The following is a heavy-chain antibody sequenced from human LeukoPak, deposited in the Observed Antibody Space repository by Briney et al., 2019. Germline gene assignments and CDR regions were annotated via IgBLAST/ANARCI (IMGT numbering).Heavy chain of an antibody. V-gene: IGHV3-21*04. CDR1: GFTFSSYS. CDR2: ISSSSSYI. J-gene: IGHJ5*02. Sequence: GGSLRLSCAASGFTFSSYSMNWVRQAPGKGLEWVSSISSSSSYIYYADSVKGRFTISRDNAKNSLYLQMNSLRAEDTAVYYCARGWKYCSGGSCYDWFDPWGQGTLVTVSS. D-gene: IGHD2-15*01. CDR3: ARGWKYCSGGSCYDWFDP.